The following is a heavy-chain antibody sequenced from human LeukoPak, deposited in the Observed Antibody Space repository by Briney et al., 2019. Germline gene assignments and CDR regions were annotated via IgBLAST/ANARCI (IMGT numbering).Heavy chain of an antibody. CDR2: ISYDGSNK. CDR1: GFTSSSYG. J-gene: IGHJ6*04. Sequence: PGRSLRLSGAASGFTSSSYGMHWVRQAPGKGLEWVAVISYDGSNKYYADSVKGRFTISRDNSKNTLYLQMNSLRAEDTAVYYCAKDSDYYGMDVWGKGITVTVSS. CDR3: AKDSDYYGMDV. V-gene: IGHV3-30*18.